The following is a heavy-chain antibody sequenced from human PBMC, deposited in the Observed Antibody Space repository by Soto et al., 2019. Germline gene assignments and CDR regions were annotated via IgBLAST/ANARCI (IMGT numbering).Heavy chain of an antibody. D-gene: IGHD6-13*01. Sequence: QLQLQESGPGLVKPSETLSLTCTVSGGSISSSSYYWGWIRQPPGKGLEWIGSIYYSGSTYYNPYLQSRVTISVDTSKHQFSLNLSSVTAADTAVYYCARRSSQQQLFPDYGMDVWGQGTTVTVSS. CDR1: GGSISSSSYY. V-gene: IGHV4-39*01. CDR3: ARRSSQQQLFPDYGMDV. J-gene: IGHJ6*02. CDR2: IYYSGST.